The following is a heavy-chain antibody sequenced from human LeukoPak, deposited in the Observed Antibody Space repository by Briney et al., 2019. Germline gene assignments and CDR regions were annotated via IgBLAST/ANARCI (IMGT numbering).Heavy chain of an antibody. J-gene: IGHJ4*02. Sequence: SETLSLTCTVSGASISSGGYYWSWIRQHPGKGLEWIGYIFYSGSTYYNPSLKSRVTISVDTSKNQFSLKLSSVTAADTAVYYCARTGYSSGWYEGAWGQGTLVTVSS. D-gene: IGHD6-19*01. V-gene: IGHV4-31*03. CDR3: ARTGYSSGWYEGA. CDR2: IFYSGST. CDR1: GASISSGGYY.